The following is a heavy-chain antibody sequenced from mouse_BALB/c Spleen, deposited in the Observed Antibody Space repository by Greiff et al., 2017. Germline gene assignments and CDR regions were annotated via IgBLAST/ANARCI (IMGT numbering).Heavy chain of an antibody. V-gene: IGHV5-12-2*01. Sequence: EVQRVESGGGLVQPGGSLKLSCAASGFTFSSYTMSWVRQTPEKRLEWVAYISNGGGSTYYPDTVKGRFTISRDNAKNTLYLQMSSLKSEDTAMYYCASEYDYDDYYAMDYWGQGTSVTVSS. CDR3: ASEYDYDDYYAMDY. CDR2: ISNGGGST. J-gene: IGHJ4*01. D-gene: IGHD2-4*01. CDR1: GFTFSSYT.